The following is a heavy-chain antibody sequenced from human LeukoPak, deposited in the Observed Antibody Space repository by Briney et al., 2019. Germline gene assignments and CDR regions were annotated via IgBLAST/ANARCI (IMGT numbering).Heavy chain of an antibody. Sequence: PSETLSLTCTVSGGSIRSGGYYWSWIRQHPGKGLEWIGYIYYSGSTYYNPSLKSRVTISVDTSKNQFSLKLSSVTAADTAVYYCARDHYSSSCPGIVSRGQGTLVTVSS. V-gene: IGHV4-31*03. D-gene: IGHD6-13*01. CDR2: IYYSGST. CDR1: GGSIRSGGYY. J-gene: IGHJ4*02. CDR3: ARDHYSSSCPGIVS.